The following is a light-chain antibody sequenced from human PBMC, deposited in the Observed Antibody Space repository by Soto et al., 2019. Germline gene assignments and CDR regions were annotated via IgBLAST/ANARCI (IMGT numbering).Light chain of an antibody. CDR3: MQALQTPWT. J-gene: IGKJ1*01. CDR1: QSLLHSNGYNY. V-gene: IGKV2-28*01. Sequence: DIVMTQSPLSLPVTAREPASVSCRSSQSLLHSNGYNYLDWYLQKPGQSPQLLIYWGSNRASGVPDRFSGSGSGTDFTLKISRXEAEDVGVYYCMQALQTPWTFGQGTKVDIK. CDR2: WGS.